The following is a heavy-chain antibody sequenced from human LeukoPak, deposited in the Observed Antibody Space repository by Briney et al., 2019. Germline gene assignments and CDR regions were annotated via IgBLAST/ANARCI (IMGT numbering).Heavy chain of an antibody. D-gene: IGHD6-13*01. CDR2: INPNSGGT. CDR3: ASIAAAGTYPYYYYYYMDV. Sequence: ASVKVSCKASGYTFTGYYMHWVRQAPGQGLEWMGWINPNSGGTNYAQKFQGRVTMTRDTSISTAYMELSRLRSDDTAVYYCASIAAAGTYPYYYYYYMDVWGKGTTVTVSS. V-gene: IGHV1-2*02. CDR1: GYTFTGYY. J-gene: IGHJ6*03.